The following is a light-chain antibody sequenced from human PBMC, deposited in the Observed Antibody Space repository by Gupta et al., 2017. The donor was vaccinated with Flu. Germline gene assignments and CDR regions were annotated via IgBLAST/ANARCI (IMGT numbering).Light chain of an antibody. CDR3: QSYDVTTYV. V-gene: IGLV6-57*01. Sequence: NFVLTQPHSVSESPGKTVTISCTRSSGSIASAYVQWYQQRPGSSPTTVIYENKQIPSGVPDRFSGSIDNSNSASLTISGLRTEDEADYYCQSYDVTTYVFGTGTKVTVL. J-gene: IGLJ1*01. CDR2: ENK. CDR1: SGSIASAY.